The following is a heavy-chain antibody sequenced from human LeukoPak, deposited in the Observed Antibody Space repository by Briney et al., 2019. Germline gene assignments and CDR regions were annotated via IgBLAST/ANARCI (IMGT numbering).Heavy chain of an antibody. CDR1: GFTFSSYS. V-gene: IGHV3-21*01. CDR3: ARAGSTGWFDP. D-gene: IGHD6-13*01. J-gene: IGHJ5*02. Sequence: KSGGSLRLSCAASGFTFSSYSMNWVRQAPGKGLEWVSSISSSSSYIYYADSVKGRFTISRDNAKNSLYLQMNSLRAEDTAVYYCARAGSTGWFDPWGQGTLVTVSS. CDR2: ISSSSSYI.